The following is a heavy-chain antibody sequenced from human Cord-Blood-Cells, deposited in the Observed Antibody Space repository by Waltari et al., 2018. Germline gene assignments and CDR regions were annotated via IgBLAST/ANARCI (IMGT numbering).Heavy chain of an antibody. V-gene: IGHV1-69*09. CDR2: FIPILGIA. D-gene: IGHD1-26*01. Sequence: QVQLVQSGAEVKKPGSSVKVSCKASGGTFSSYAISWVRQAPGQGLEWMGRFIPILGIANYAQKFQGRVTITADKSTSTAYMELSSLRSEDTAVYYCARTSGSYYLNWFDPWGQGTLVTVSS. J-gene: IGHJ5*02. CDR1: GGTFSSYA. CDR3: ARTSGSYYLNWFDP.